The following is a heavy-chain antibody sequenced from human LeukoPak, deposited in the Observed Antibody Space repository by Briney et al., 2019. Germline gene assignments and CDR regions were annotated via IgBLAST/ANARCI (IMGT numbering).Heavy chain of an antibody. J-gene: IGHJ4*02. CDR2: ISPSSSRI. CDR1: GLSFNNYA. D-gene: IGHD1-7*01. V-gene: IGHV3-48*04. Sequence: GGSLRLSCAASGLSFNNYAMSWVRQAPGKGLEWVSYISPSSSRIDYAASVRGRFTISRDNAKSSLYLQMNSLSTDDTAAYYCARMNYVSSGWGAPFDDWGQGTLVTVSS. CDR3: ARMNYVSSGWGAPFDD.